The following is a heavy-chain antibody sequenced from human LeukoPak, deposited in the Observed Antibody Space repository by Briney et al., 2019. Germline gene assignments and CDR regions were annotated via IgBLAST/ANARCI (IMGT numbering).Heavy chain of an antibody. CDR3: ARQIAAAGTLYYYYYYMDV. J-gene: IGHJ6*03. CDR2: IYYSGST. Sequence: SQTLSLTCTVSGGFISSSSYYWGWIRQPPGKGLEWIGSIYYSGSTYYNPSLKSRVTISVDTSKNQFSLKLSSVTAADTAVYYCARQIAAAGTLYYYYYYMDVWGKGTTVTVSS. CDR1: GGFISSSSYY. D-gene: IGHD6-13*01. V-gene: IGHV4-39*01.